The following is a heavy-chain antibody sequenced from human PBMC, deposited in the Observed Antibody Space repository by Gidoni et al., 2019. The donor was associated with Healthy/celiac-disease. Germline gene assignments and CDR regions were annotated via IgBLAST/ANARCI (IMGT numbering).Heavy chain of an antibody. CDR1: GFTFSNYD. V-gene: IGHV3-11*01. CDR3: ARDLNSSGWYSGYYFDY. D-gene: IGHD6-19*01. J-gene: IGHJ4*02. CDR2: ISSSGSTI. Sequence: QVQLVESGGGLVKPGGSRRLSWAASGFTFSNYDMSWIRQAPGQGLEGVSYISSSGSTIYYADSVKGRFTISRDNAKNSLYLQMNSLRAEDTAVYYCARDLNSSGWYSGYYFDYWGQGTLVTVSS.